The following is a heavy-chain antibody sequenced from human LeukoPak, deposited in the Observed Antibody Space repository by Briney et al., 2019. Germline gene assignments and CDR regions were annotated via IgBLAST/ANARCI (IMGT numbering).Heavy chain of an antibody. Sequence: PSETLSLTCTVSGDSISSYYGSWIRQPAGKGLEWIGRIYTRGSTYYNPSLKSRVTMSVDTSKNQFSLKLSSVTAADTAVYYCARVAGFRRFLDPWGQGTLVTVSS. CDR2: IYTRGST. CDR3: ARVAGFRRFLDP. CDR1: GDSISSYY. J-gene: IGHJ5*02. D-gene: IGHD3-3*01. V-gene: IGHV4-4*07.